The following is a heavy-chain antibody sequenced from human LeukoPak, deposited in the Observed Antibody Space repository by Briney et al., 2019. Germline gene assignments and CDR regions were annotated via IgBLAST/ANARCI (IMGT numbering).Heavy chain of an antibody. D-gene: IGHD3-22*01. V-gene: IGHV1-69*06. CDR3: AREVPYDSSRYYQPFDY. J-gene: IGHJ4*02. Sequence: SVKVSCKASGYTFTGYYMHWVRQAPGQGLEWMGGIIPIFGTANYAQKFQGRVTITADKSTSTAYMELRSLRSDDTAVYYCAREVPYDSSRYYQPFDYWGQGTLVTVSS. CDR1: GYTFTGYY. CDR2: IIPIFGTA.